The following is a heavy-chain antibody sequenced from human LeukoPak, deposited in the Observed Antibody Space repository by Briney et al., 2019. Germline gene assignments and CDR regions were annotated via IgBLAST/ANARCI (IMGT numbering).Heavy chain of an antibody. D-gene: IGHD5-24*01. Sequence: SETLSLTCTVSGYSISSGYYWGWIRQPPGKGLEWIGSIYHSGSTYYNPSLKSRVTMSVDTSKNQFSLKLSSVTAADTAVYYCARDGYKYYYYYYMDVWGKGTTVTISS. V-gene: IGHV4-38-2*02. CDR2: IYHSGST. CDR1: GYSISSGYY. J-gene: IGHJ6*03. CDR3: ARDGYKYYYYYYMDV.